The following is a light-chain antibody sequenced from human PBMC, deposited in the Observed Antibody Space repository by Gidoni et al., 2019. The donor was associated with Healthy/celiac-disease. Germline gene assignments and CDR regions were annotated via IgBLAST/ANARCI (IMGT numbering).Light chain of an antibody. V-gene: IGKV1-33*01. CDR2: DAS. J-gene: IGKJ5*01. CDR1: QDISNY. CDR3: QQYDNLPIS. Sequence: DIQMTQSPSSLSASVGDKVTITCQASQDISNYLNWYQQKPGKAPKLLIYDASTLETGVPSRFSGSGSGTYFTFAISSLHPEDIATYYCQQYDNLPISFGQGTRLEIK.